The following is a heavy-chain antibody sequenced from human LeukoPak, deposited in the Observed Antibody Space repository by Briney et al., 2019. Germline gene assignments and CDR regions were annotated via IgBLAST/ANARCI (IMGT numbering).Heavy chain of an antibody. CDR2: ISYDGSNK. CDR1: GFTFSSYS. D-gene: IGHD4-17*01. Sequence: GGSLRLSCAASGFTFSSYSMNWVRQAPGKGLEWVAVISYDGSNKYYADSVKGRFTISRDNSKNTLYLQMNSLRAEDTAVYYCAKDPAVVTIHYGMDVWGQGTTVTVSS. V-gene: IGHV3-30*18. J-gene: IGHJ6*02. CDR3: AKDPAVVTIHYGMDV.